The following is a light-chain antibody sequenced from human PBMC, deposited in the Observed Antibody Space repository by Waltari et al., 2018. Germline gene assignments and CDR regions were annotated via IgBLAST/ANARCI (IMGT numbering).Light chain of an antibody. CDR2: GDN. CDR3: QSYDSSLSGSL. J-gene: IGLJ2*01. V-gene: IGLV1-40*01. Sequence: QSVLTQPPSVSGAPGQRVTISCTGSWSNIGAGYDVHWYQQLPGTVPKLLSYGDNKRPSGVRDRFSGSKSGTSGSLAITGLQAGDEAYYYCQSYDSSLSGSLFGGGTKVTVL. CDR1: WSNIGAGYD.